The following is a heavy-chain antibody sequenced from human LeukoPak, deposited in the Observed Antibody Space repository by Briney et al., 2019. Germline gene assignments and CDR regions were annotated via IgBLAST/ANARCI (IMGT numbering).Heavy chain of an antibody. V-gene: IGHV3-74*01. CDR1: GFTFSSYW. CDR2: INGDGSST. D-gene: IGHD1-26*01. Sequence: GGSLRLSCAASGFTFSSYWMHWVRQAPGKGLVWVSRINGDGSSTSYADSVKGRFPISRDNAKNTLYLQMNSLRAEDTAVYYCARAAYGSNDYWGQGTLVTVSS. J-gene: IGHJ4*02. CDR3: ARAAYGSNDY.